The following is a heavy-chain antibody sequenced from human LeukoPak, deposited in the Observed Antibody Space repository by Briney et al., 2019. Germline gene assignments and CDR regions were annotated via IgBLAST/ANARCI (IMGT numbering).Heavy chain of an antibody. D-gene: IGHD3-10*01. CDR3: ARGSRYGSGSYCGY. J-gene: IGHJ4*02. CDR1: GGTFSSYA. Sequence: GASVKVSCKASGGTFSSYAISWVRQATGQGLEWMGWMNPNSGNTGYAQKFQGRVTMTRNTSISTAYMELSSLRSEDTAVYYCARGSRYGSGSYCGYWGQGTLVTVSS. V-gene: IGHV1-8*02. CDR2: MNPNSGNT.